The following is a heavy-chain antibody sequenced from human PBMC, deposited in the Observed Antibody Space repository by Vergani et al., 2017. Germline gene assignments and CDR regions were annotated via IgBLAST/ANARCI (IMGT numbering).Heavy chain of an antibody. V-gene: IGHV1-18*04. Sequence: QVQLVQSGAEVKKPGASVKVSCKASGYTFTSYGISWVRQAPGQGLEWMGWISAYNGNTNYAQKLQGRVTMTTDTSTSTAYMGLRSLRSDDTAVYYFARDGGHLGGSSTTLYYYYGMDVWGQGTTVTVSS. CDR2: ISAYNGNT. J-gene: IGHJ6*02. D-gene: IGHD2-2*01. CDR1: GYTFTSYG. CDR3: ARDGGHLGGSSTTLYYYYGMDV.